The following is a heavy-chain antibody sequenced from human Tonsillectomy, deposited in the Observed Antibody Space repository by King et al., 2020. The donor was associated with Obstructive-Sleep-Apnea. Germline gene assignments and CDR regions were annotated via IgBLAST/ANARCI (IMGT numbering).Heavy chain of an antibody. Sequence: VQLVESGAEVKKPGESLKISCKVSGYTFTKYWIAWVRQMPGKGLEWMGIIYPGDSDTRYSPSFQGQVTISVDKSISTAYLQWSSLKASDTAMYYCARQESGASSISYFDYWGQGSLVTVSS. D-gene: IGHD3-3*02. CDR1: GYTFTKYW. CDR3: ARQESGASSISYFDY. J-gene: IGHJ4*02. CDR2: IYPGDSDT. V-gene: IGHV5-51*01.